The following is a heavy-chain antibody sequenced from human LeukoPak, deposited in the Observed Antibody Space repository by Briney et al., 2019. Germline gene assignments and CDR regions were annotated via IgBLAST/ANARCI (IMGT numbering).Heavy chain of an antibody. D-gene: IGHD2-2*01. CDR1: GGSFSGYY. V-gene: IGHV4-34*01. Sequence: PSETLSLTCAVYGGSFSGYYWSWIRQPPGKGLEWIGEINHSGSTNYNPSLKSRVTISVDTSKNQFSLKLSSVTAADTAVYYCARSRPRYCSSTSCYDYYYYGMDVWGQGTTVTVSS. J-gene: IGHJ6*02. CDR2: INHSGST. CDR3: ARSRPRYCSSTSCYDYYYYGMDV.